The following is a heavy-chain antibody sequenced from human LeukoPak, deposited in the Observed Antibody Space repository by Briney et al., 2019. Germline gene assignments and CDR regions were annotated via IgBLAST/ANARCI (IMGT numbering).Heavy chain of an antibody. J-gene: IGHJ4*02. CDR1: GFTFSSYA. CDR3: AKVETSGGANCYALDY. D-gene: IGHD2-2*01. Sequence: GGSLRLSSAASGFTFSSYALTWVCQGQDQGLEWVSAISGSDGSTYYAASVKGRFTISRDDSQNTLYLQMNSLSAEDTAVYYCAKVETSGGANCYALDYWGQGTLVTVSS. V-gene: IGHV3-23*01. CDR2: ISGSDGST.